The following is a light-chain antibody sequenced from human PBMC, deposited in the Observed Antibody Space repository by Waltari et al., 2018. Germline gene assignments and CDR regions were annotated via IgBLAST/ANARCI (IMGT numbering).Light chain of an antibody. CDR2: GAS. J-gene: IGKJ4*01. CDR3: QQYNNWPLT. Sequence: EILLTQSPATLSVSPGERATLSCRASRSVSFKLAWYQQKPGQAPRLLIYGASTRATGVPARFSGGGSGTEFTLTITRLQSEDFSVSYCQQYNNWPLTFGGGTKVEIK. CDR1: RSVSFK. V-gene: IGKV3-15*01.